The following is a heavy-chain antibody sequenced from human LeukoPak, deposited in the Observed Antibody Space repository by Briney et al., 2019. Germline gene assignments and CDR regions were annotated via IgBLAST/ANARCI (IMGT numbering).Heavy chain of an antibody. CDR1: GFTFSSYG. V-gene: IGHV3-23*01. CDR2: ISGSGGST. J-gene: IGHJ4*02. CDR3: AKSVVAAMNFDY. Sequence: GASLRLSCAASGFTFSSYGMSWVRQAPGKGLEWVSAISGSGGSTYYADSVKGRFTISRDNSKNTLHLQMNSLRAEDTAVYYCAKSVVAAMNFDYWGQGTLVTVSS. D-gene: IGHD2-15*01.